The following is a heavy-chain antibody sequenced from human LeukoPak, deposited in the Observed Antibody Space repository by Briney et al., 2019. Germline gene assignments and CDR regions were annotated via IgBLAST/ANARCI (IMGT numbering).Heavy chain of an antibody. J-gene: IGHJ4*02. V-gene: IGHV3-74*01. Sequence: GGSLRLSCAASGFTFSSYWMHWVRQAPGKGLVWVSRIKSDGSSTSYADSVKGRLTISRDNAKNTLYLQMNSLRAEDTAVYYCARARGGDALFDYWGQGTLVTVSS. CDR3: ARARGGDALFDY. CDR2: IKSDGSST. CDR1: GFTFSSYW. D-gene: IGHD2-21*02.